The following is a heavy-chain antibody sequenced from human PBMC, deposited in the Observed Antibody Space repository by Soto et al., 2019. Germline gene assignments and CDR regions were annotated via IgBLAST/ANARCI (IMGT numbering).Heavy chain of an antibody. J-gene: IGHJ4*02. V-gene: IGHV6-1*01. Sequence: SQPLSLTCVISWDSFSSNVATCNRIRQSPSRGLEWLGRTYHRSDWYNDYAVSVESRITIKPDTSKNQFSLHLNSVTPEDTALYYCERDVNRNFDYWGQGTLVTVSS. CDR2: TYHRSDWYN. CDR3: ERDVNRNFDY. D-gene: IGHD3-16*02. CDR1: WDSFSSNVAT.